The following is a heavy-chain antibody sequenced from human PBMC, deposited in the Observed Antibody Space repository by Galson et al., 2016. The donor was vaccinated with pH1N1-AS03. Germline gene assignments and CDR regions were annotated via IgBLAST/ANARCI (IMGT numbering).Heavy chain of an antibody. D-gene: IGHD2-2*01. V-gene: IGHV1-2*02. CDR3: ARDPRGPCTSATCPTTYYFGMDV. J-gene: IGHJ6*02. CDR1: GYIFTGFY. Sequence: VKVSCKASGYIFTGFYVHWVRQAPGQGLEWMGWINTDSGVTNYAQKFEARVTMTRDTSVSTAYMELYGLKSDDTAVYYRARDPRGPCTSATCPTTYYFGMDVWGQGTTVIVSS. CDR2: INTDSGVT.